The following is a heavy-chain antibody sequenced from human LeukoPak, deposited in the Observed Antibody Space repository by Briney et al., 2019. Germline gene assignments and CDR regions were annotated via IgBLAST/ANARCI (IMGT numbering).Heavy chain of an antibody. V-gene: IGHV3-48*01. CDR3: AKAVITFGGVIQAYDY. J-gene: IGHJ4*02. Sequence: PGGSLRLSCAASGFTFSSYSMTWVRQAPGKGLEWVSYISSTSSTKQYADSVKGRFTISRDNSKNTLYLQMNSLRAEDTAVYYCAKAVITFGGVIQAYDYWGQGTLVTVSS. CDR1: GFTFSSYS. CDR2: ISSTSSTK. D-gene: IGHD3-16*02.